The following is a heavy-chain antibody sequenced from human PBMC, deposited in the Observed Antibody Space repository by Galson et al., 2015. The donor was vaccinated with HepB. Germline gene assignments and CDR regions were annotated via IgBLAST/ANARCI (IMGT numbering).Heavy chain of an antibody. Sequence: SVKVSCKASGGTFSSYAISWVRQAPGQGLEWMGRIIPILGIANYAQKFQGRVTITADKSTSTAYMELSSLRSEDTAVYYCARAPVYSSSWEYYYYGMDVWGQGTTVTVSS. J-gene: IGHJ6*02. CDR2: IIPILGIA. CDR1: GGTFSSYA. V-gene: IGHV1-69*04. D-gene: IGHD6-13*01. CDR3: ARAPVYSSSWEYYYYGMDV.